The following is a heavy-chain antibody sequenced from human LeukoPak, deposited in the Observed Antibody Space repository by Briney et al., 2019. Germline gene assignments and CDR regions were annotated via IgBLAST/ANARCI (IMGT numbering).Heavy chain of an antibody. D-gene: IGHD3-22*01. CDR2: IRYDGTNK. J-gene: IGHJ4*02. CDR1: GFTFSSYG. Sequence: GGSLRLSCAASGFTFSSYGMHWVRQAPGKGLEWVSFIRYDGTNKYYADSVKGRFTIFRDNSKNTLYLQMNSLRAEDTAVYYCARREDSSGYDIYFDYWGQGTLVTVSS. CDR3: ARREDSSGYDIYFDY. V-gene: IGHV3-30*02.